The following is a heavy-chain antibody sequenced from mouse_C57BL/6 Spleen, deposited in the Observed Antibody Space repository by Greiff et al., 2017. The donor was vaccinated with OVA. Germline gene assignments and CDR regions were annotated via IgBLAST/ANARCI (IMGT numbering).Heavy chain of an antibody. J-gene: IGHJ4*01. V-gene: IGHV1-53*01. D-gene: IGHD2-3*01. CDR3: ARPLYDYDAMDY. Sequence: QVQLKQPGTELVKPGASVKLSCKASGYTFTSYWMHWVKQRPGQGLEWIGNINPSNGGTNYNEKFKSKATLTVDKSSSTAYMQLSSLTSEDSAVYYCARPLYDYDAMDYWGQGTSVTVSS. CDR1: GYTFTSYW. CDR2: INPSNGGT.